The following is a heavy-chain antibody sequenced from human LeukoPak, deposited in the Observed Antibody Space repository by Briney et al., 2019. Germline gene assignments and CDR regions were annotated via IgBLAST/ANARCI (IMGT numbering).Heavy chain of an antibody. Sequence: SVKVSCKASGGTFSSYAISWLRQAPGQGLEWMGRIIPILGIANYAQKFQGRVTITADKSTSTAYMELSSLRSEDTAVYYCARGKVEMATIDYFDYWGQGTLVTVSS. CDR1: GGTFSSYA. D-gene: IGHD5-12*01. J-gene: IGHJ4*02. CDR3: ARGKVEMATIDYFDY. V-gene: IGHV1-69*04. CDR2: IIPILGIA.